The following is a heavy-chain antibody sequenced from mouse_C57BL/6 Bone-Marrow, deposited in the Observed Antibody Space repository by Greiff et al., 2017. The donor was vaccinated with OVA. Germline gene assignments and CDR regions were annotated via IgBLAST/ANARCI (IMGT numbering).Heavy chain of an antibody. Sequence: QVQLKESGPELVKPGASVKISCKASGYAFSSSWMNWVKQRPGKGLEWIGRIYPGDGDTNYNGKFKGKATLTADKSSSTAYMQLSSLTSEDSAVYFCARWAYDGYYYFDYWGQGTTLTVSS. CDR2: IYPGDGDT. D-gene: IGHD2-3*01. V-gene: IGHV1-82*01. CDR3: ARWAYDGYYYFDY. J-gene: IGHJ2*01. CDR1: GYAFSSSW.